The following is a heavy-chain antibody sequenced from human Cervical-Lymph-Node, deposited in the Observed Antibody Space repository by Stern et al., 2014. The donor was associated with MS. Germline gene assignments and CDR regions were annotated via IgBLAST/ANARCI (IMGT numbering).Heavy chain of an antibody. D-gene: IGHD2/OR15-2a*01. V-gene: IGHV3-33*01. CDR1: GITFSTSV. CDR2: VWNDGSEE. Sequence: DQLVESGGGVVQPGRSLRLSCVASGITFSTSVMHWVRQAPGKGLEWVAVVWNDGSEEHFTESVKGRFTTSRDTAKNTLHLQMSSLRAEDTAVYFCATSTASDAFDIWGQGTLVTVSS. J-gene: IGHJ3*02. CDR3: ATSTASDAFDI.